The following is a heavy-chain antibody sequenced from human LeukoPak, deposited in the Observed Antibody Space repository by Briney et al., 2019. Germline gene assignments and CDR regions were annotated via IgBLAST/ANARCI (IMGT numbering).Heavy chain of an antibody. CDR2: INPNSGGT. V-gene: IGHV1-2*02. Sequence: ASVKVSCKASGYTFTSYAMNWMRQAPGQGLEWMGWINPNSGGTNYAQKFQGRVTMTRDTSISTAYMELSRLRSDDTAVYYCARAEGVYYYYYMDVWGKGTTVTVSS. CDR3: ARAEGVYYYYYMDV. J-gene: IGHJ6*03. CDR1: GYTFTSYA.